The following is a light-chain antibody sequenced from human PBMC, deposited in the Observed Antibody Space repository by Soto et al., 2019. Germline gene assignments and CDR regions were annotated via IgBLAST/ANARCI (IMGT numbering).Light chain of an antibody. CDR3: QQYNPYSRT. CDR2: AAS. Sequence: DIQIAKSPSPVSASLGDRFTITCRASQSISSYLNWYQQKPGKAPKLLIYAASSLQSGVPSRFSGSGSGTDFTLTISSLQRDDFAIYYCQQYNPYSRTFGQGTKV. CDR1: QSISSY. V-gene: IGKV1-39*01. J-gene: IGKJ1*01.